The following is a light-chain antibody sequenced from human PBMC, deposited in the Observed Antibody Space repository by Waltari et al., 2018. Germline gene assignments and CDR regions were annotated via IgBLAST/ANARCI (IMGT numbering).Light chain of an antibody. CDR3: TAWDDSLIGRV. J-gene: IGLJ2*01. CDR2: SNN. V-gene: IGLV1-44*01. CDR1: SSTLGRFN. Sequence: QSVLTQPPSASGTPGQRVTISCSGSSSTLGRFNVNCYQQLPGTAPKLLIYSNNQRPSGVPDRFSGSKSGTSASLVISGLQSEDEADYYCTAWDDSLIGRVFGGGTKLTVL.